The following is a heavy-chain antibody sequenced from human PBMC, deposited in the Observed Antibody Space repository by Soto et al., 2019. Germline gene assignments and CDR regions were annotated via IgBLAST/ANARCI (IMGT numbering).Heavy chain of an antibody. CDR1: GGSISSSSYY. V-gene: IGHV4-39*01. J-gene: IGHJ6*03. CDR3: ASRVERYYYYYYMDV. CDR2: IYYSGST. Sequence: SLTCTVSGGSISSSSYYWGWIRQPPGKGLEWIGSIYYSGSTYYNPSLKSRVTISVDTSKNQFSLKLSSVTAADTAVYYCASRVERYYYYYYMDVWGKGTTVTVSS.